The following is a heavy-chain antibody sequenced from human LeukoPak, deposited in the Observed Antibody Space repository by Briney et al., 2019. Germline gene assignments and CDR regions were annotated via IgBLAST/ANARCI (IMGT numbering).Heavy chain of an antibody. CDR1: GFTFSSYE. CDR3: TTDMAGLYDFWSGYGTDY. Sequence: PGGSLRLSCAASGFTFSSYEMSWVRQAPGKGLEWVGRIKSRTDGGTTDYAAPVKGRFTISRDDSKNTLYLQMNSLKTEDTAVYYCTTDMAGLYDFWSGYGTDYWGQGTLVTVSS. D-gene: IGHD3-3*01. V-gene: IGHV3-15*01. J-gene: IGHJ4*02. CDR2: IKSRTDGGTT.